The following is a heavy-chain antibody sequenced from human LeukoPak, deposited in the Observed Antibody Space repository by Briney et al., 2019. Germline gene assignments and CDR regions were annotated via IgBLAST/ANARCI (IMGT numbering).Heavy chain of an antibody. V-gene: IGHV3-43D*04. CDR2: ISWDGGST. Sequence: GGSLRLSCAASGFTFDDYAMHWVRQAPGKGLEWVSLISWDGGSTYYADSVKGRFTISRDNSKNSLYLQMNSPRAEDTALYYCAKDRSLTPRDFWSGYYWFDPWGQGTLVTVSS. CDR1: GFTFDDYA. J-gene: IGHJ5*02. D-gene: IGHD3-3*01. CDR3: AKDRSLTPRDFWSGYYWFDP.